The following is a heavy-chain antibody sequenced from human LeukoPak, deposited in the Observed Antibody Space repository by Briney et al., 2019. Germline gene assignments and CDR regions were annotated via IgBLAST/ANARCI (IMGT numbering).Heavy chain of an antibody. CDR3: ARWYDSSGYTNFDY. V-gene: IGHV4-34*01. CDR2: INHSGST. CDR1: GGSFSGYY. D-gene: IGHD3-22*01. J-gene: IGHJ4*02. Sequence: PSETLSLTCAVYGGSFSGYYWSWIRQPPGKGLEWIGEINHSGSTNYSPSLKSRVTISVDTSKNQFSLKLSSVTAADTAVYYCARWYDSSGYTNFDYWGQGTLVTVSS.